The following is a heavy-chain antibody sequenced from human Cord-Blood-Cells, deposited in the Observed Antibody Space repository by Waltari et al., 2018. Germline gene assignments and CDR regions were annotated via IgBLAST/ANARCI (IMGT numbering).Heavy chain of an antibody. V-gene: IGHV5-51*01. J-gene: IGHJ4*02. D-gene: IGHD5-18*01. Sequence: EVQLAQSGAAVQRPGESLKISGKGSGYSSTIYWIGSVRQMPGKGLEWMGIIYPGDSDTRYSPSFQGQVTISADKSISTAYLQWSSLKASDTAMYYCARQVDTAMAPDYWGQGTLVTVSS. CDR2: IYPGDSDT. CDR1: GYSSTIYW. CDR3: ARQVDTAMAPDY.